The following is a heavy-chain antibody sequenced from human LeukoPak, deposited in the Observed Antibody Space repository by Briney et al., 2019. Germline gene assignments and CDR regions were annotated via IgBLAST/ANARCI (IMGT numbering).Heavy chain of an antibody. CDR3: ARDRGVEWLPLYYFDY. CDR1: GFTFNNYA. Sequence: GGSLRLSCTASGFTFNNYAMTWVRQAPGKGLEWVSAITGSGAYTNYADSVKGRFTISRDNSKNTLYLQMNSLRAEDTAVYYCARDRGVEWLPLYYFDYWGQGTLVTVSS. CDR2: ITGSGAYT. J-gene: IGHJ4*02. V-gene: IGHV3-23*01. D-gene: IGHD3-3*01.